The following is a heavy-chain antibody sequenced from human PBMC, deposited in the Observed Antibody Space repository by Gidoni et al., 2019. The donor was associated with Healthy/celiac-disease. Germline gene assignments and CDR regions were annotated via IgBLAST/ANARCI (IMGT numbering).Heavy chain of an antibody. CDR3: ARARLPYGDSYFDY. Sequence: QVQLVESGGGVVQPGRSLRLSCAASAFPFRSYAMHWVRQAPGKGLEWVAVISYDGSNKYYADSVKGRFTISRDNSKNTLYLQMNSLRAEDTAVYYCARARLPYGDSYFDYWGQGTLVTVSS. J-gene: IGHJ4*02. D-gene: IGHD4-17*01. V-gene: IGHV3-30-3*01. CDR2: ISYDGSNK. CDR1: AFPFRSYA.